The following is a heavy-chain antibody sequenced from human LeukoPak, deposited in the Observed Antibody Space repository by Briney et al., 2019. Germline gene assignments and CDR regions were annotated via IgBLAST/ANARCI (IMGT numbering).Heavy chain of an antibody. V-gene: IGHV3-15*01. Sequence: PGGSLRLSCAASGFTFSNAWMSWVRQAPGKGPEWVGRIKSKTDGGTTDYAAPVKGRFTISRDDSKNTLYLQMNSLKTEDTAVYYCTSSYYYGSGSYYYYMDVWGKGTTVTISS. CDR2: IKSKTDGGTT. CDR1: GFTFSNAW. CDR3: TSSYYYGSGSYYYYMDV. J-gene: IGHJ6*03. D-gene: IGHD3-10*01.